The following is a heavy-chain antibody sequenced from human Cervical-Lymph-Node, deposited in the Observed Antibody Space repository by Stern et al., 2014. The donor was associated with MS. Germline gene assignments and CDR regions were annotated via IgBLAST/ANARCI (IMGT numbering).Heavy chain of an antibody. D-gene: IGHD2-21*02. J-gene: IGHJ3*02. V-gene: IGHV1-2*06. CDR2: INPNSGGT. CDR3: ARGGDFDAFDI. Sequence: QVQLVQSGAEVKKPGASMNVSCKASAYTFTGYYIHWVRQAPGQGLEWMGRINPNSGGTSYAQKVQGRVTMTSDTSISTAYVELTRLTSDDTAVYYCARGGDFDAFDIWGQGTMVTVSS. CDR1: AYTFTGYY.